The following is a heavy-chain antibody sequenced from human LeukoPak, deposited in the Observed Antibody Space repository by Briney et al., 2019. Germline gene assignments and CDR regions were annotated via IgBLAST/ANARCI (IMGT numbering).Heavy chain of an antibody. V-gene: IGHV1-8*01. CDR3: ARVRTTMVRGVIISGWFDP. J-gene: IGHJ5*02. CDR1: GYTFTSYD. D-gene: IGHD3-10*01. Sequence: ASVKVPCKASGYTFTSYDINWVRQATGQGLEWMGWMNPNSGNTGYAQKFQGRVTMTRNTSISTAYMELSSLRSEDTAVYYCARVRTTMVRGVIISGWFDPWGQGTLVTVSS. CDR2: MNPNSGNT.